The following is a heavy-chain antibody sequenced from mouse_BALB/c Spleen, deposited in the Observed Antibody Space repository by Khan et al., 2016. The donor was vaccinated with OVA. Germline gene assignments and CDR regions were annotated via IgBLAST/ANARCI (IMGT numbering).Heavy chain of an antibody. Sequence: EVQLQESGPGLVKPSQSLSLTCTFTGYSITSDYAWHWIRQFPGNKLEWMGYISYSCRTSYNPSLKSRISITRDTSKNQFFLQLNSVTTDDTATXLCASSWTITTIVATYCDCWGQGTSLTVSS. J-gene: IGHJ2*02. CDR1: GYSITSDYA. D-gene: IGHD1-1*01. V-gene: IGHV3-2*02. CDR2: ISYSCRT. CDR3: ASSWTITTIVATYCDC.